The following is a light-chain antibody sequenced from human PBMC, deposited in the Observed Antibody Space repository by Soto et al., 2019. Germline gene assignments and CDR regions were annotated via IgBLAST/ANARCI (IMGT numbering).Light chain of an antibody. CDR1: QSISSN. Sequence: EIVMTQSPATLSVSPGERATLSCRASQSISSNLAWYQQKPGQAPRLLMFRTSSRATGFPARFSGSGSGTEFNLTISSLQSEDFGVYFCQHYENWPLYTFGQGTKVDIK. J-gene: IGKJ2*01. CDR3: QHYENWPLYT. CDR2: RTS. V-gene: IGKV3-15*01.